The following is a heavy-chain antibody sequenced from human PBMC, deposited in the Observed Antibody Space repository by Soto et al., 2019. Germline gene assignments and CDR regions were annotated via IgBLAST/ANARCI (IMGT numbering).Heavy chain of an antibody. J-gene: IGHJ6*02. CDR2: ISSSSGYI. CDR1: GFTFSSYS. V-gene: IGHV3-21*01. CDR3: ARDKPPRDSSSWYTSAHNYGMDV. D-gene: IGHD6-13*01. Sequence: GGSLRLSCAASGFTFSSYSMNWVRQAPGKGLEWVSSISSSSGYIYYADSVKGRFTISRDNAKNSLYLQMNSLRAEDTAVYYCARDKPPRDSSSWYTSAHNYGMDVWGQGTTVTVSS.